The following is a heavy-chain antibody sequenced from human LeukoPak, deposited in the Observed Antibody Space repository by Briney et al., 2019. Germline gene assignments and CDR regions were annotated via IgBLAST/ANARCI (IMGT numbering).Heavy chain of an antibody. D-gene: IGHD1-14*01. CDR1: GGSISSYY. Sequence: SETLSLTCGVSGGSISSYYWAWIRQAPGKGLEWIGYIYYAGSTNYNPSLKSRVTMSVDMSRNQFSLRMTSVTAADTAVYYCAREAQDFRTGNHRPGHYDYMDVWGKGTTVTISS. CDR2: IYYAGST. V-gene: IGHV4-59*01. CDR3: AREAQDFRTGNHRPGHYDYMDV. J-gene: IGHJ6*03.